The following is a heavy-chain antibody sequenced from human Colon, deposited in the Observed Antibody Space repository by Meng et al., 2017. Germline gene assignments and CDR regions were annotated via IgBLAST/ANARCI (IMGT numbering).Heavy chain of an antibody. CDR2: IDPDGSET. D-gene: IGHD3-16*01. V-gene: IGHV3-74*01. CDR3: VRDGEFTLLYDS. Sequence: VELGGSGGGLVQPGGFLRLSCAASGFTFRNYWMNWVRHTPGKGLVWVAHIDPDGSETKYADSVKGRFTISRDNARSTLYLHINSLRAGDTAVYYCVRDGEFTLLYDSWGLGTLVTVSS. CDR1: GFTFRNYW. J-gene: IGHJ4*02.